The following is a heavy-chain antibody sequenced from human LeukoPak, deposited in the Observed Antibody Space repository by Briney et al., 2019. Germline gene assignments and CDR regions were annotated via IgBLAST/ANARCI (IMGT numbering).Heavy chain of an antibody. CDR1: GFTFSSYS. V-gene: IGHV3-48*04. D-gene: IGHD4-23*01. CDR2: ITSTTNTI. J-gene: IGHJ4*02. CDR3: VRDLYGGNCY. Sequence: GGSLRLSCAASGFTFSSYSMNWARQAPGRGLEWVSYITSTTNTIYYADSVKGRFTISRDNAKNSLYLQMNSLRAEDTAIYYCVRDLYGGNCYWGQGTLVTVSS.